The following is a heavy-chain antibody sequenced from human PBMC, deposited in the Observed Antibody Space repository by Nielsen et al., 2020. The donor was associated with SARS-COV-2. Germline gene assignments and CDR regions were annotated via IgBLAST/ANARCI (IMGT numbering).Heavy chain of an antibody. Sequence: WVRQAPGQGLEWMGRIIPILGIANYAQKFQGRVTITADKSTSTAYMELSSLRSEDTAVYYCARPITDYYDSSGYPDAFDIWGQGTMVTVSS. CDR2: IIPILGIA. CDR3: ARPITDYYDSSGYPDAFDI. J-gene: IGHJ3*02. V-gene: IGHV1-69*02. D-gene: IGHD3-22*01.